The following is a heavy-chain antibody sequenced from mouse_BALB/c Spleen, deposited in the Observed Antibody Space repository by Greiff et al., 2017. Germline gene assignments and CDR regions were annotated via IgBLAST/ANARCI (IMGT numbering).Heavy chain of an antibody. J-gene: IGHJ3*01. CDR1: GYSITSDYA. V-gene: IGHV3-2*02. CDR2: ISYSGST. Sequence: VQLKESGPGLVKPSQSLSLTCTVTGYSITSDYAWNWIRQFPGNKLEWMGYISYSGSTSYNPSLKSRISITRDTSKNQFFLQLNSVTTEDTATYYCARGSSAFAYWGQGTLVTVSA. CDR3: ARGSSAFAY. D-gene: IGHD1-1*01.